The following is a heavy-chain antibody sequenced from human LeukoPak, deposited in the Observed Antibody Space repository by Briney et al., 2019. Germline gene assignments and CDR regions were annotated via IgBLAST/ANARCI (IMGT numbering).Heavy chain of an antibody. V-gene: IGHV3-15*01. CDR2: IKSNVDGGTV. D-gene: IGHD3-16*01. CDR1: GLCFTDAW. Sequence: GGSLRLSCAVSGLCFTDAWMSWVRLAPGKGLEWVGRIKSNVDGGTVDYMTPVKGRFTISRDDSKNTLYLQLNSLKTEDTAIYYCLSDPLNQGGVDYWGQGTLVTVSS. CDR3: LSDPLNQGGVDY. J-gene: IGHJ4*02.